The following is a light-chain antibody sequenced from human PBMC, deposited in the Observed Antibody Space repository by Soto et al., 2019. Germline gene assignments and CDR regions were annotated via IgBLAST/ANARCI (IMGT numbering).Light chain of an antibody. Sequence: DIQMTQSPSSLSASVGDRVIITCRASQGIRDALGWYQQKPGKVPKRLIYSASSLQNGVPSRFSGSGSETVFTLTSSSMQPEDFATYFCLQHSDYPFTFGQGTRLEI. CDR3: LQHSDYPFT. CDR2: SAS. J-gene: IGKJ2*01. CDR1: QGIRDA. V-gene: IGKV1-17*01.